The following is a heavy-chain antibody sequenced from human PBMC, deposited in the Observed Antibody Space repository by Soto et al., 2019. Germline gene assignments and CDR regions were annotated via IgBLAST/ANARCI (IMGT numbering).Heavy chain of an antibody. D-gene: IGHD2-21*01. J-gene: IGHJ5*02. CDR1: GGSISSGDYY. Sequence: QVQLQESGPGLVKPSETLSLTYTVSGGSISSGDYYWTWIRQPPGKGLEWLGYIYYDGTTYYNPSLKSRLTMSIDTSKNQFSLKLNSLTAADTAVYYCARDRRWLSRGPNNWFDPWGQGTLVTVSS. V-gene: IGHV4-30-4*08. CDR3: ARDRRWLSRGPNNWFDP. CDR2: IYYDGTT.